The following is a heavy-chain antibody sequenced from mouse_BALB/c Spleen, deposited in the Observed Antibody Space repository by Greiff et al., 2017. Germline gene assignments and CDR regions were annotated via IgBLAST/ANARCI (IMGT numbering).Heavy chain of an antibody. Sequence: DVKLQESGPSLVKPSQTLSLTCSVTGDSITSGYWNWIRKFPGNKLEYMGYISYSGSTYYNPSLKSRISITRDTSKNQYYLQLNSVTTEDTATYYCARPDSSGYAWFAYWGQGTLVTVSA. CDR1: GDSITSGY. J-gene: IGHJ3*01. V-gene: IGHV3-8*02. D-gene: IGHD3-2*01. CDR3: ARPDSSGYAWFAY. CDR2: ISYSGST.